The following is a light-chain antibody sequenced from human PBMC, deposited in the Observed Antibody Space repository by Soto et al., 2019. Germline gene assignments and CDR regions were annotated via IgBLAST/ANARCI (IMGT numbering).Light chain of an antibody. CDR1: QTISSW. J-gene: IGKJ1*01. CDR2: KAS. Sequence: IPMTQAPSTLSRSVGARVTITGRASQTISSWLAWYQQKPGKAPKRLIYKASTLKSGVPSRFSGSGSGTEFTLNISSLQPDDFATYYCQQYDSYSEAFGQGTKVEIK. CDR3: QQYDSYSEA. V-gene: IGKV1-5*03.